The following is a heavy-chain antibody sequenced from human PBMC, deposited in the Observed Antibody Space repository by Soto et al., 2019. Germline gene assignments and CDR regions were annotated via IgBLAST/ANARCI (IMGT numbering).Heavy chain of an antibody. CDR2: IYYSGNT. Sequence: PSETLSLICTVSGGSISSGGYYWIWIRQHPGKGLDWIGHIYYSGNTYYNPSLKSRVTIPVDTSKNQFSLKLSSVTAADTAVYYCARDAGIYSSTHWGQGTLVTVSS. D-gene: IGHD6-13*01. CDR3: ARDAGIYSSTH. CDR1: GGSISSGGYY. J-gene: IGHJ4*02. V-gene: IGHV4-31*03.